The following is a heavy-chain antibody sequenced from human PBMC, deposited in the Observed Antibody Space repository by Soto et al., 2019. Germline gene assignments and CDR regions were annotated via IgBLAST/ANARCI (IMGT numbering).Heavy chain of an antibody. J-gene: IGHJ6*02. Sequence: QVQLVQSGAEVRKPGASVKVSCKASGYTFTTDGITWVRQAPGQGLEWKGWISGYDGHTKYAQKFQGRIIMTTDTSTSTVYMDLRSLRSDDTAVYYCAREGEMPYYYYGLDVWGQGTTVTVSS. V-gene: IGHV1-18*01. CDR2: ISGYDGHT. CDR1: GYTFTTDG. CDR3: AREGEMPYYYYGLDV. D-gene: IGHD3-16*01.